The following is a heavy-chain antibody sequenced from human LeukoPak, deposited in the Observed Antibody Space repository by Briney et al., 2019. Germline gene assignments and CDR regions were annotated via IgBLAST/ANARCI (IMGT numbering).Heavy chain of an antibody. D-gene: IGHD2-2*01. V-gene: IGHV3-74*01. J-gene: IGHJ4*02. CDR2: INTDGSRT. CDR3: VSRLYQLLLSGADADY. Sequence: SGGSLRLSCEASEFTFSTYWMHWVRQVPGKGLVWVARINTDGSRTSYADSVKGRFTISRDNAKNSLYLQMNSLRAEDTAVYYCVSRLYQLLLSGADADYWGQGTLVTVSS. CDR1: EFTFSTYW.